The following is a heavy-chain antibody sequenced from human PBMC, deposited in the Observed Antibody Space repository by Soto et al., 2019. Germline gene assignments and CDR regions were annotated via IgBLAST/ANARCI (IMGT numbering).Heavy chain of an antibody. CDR2: ISGSNRTI. CDR3: AREGWPLLQTGMDV. D-gene: IGHD2-15*01. V-gene: IGHV3-48*02. J-gene: IGHJ6*02. CDR1: GFTFRSYS. Sequence: PGGSLRLSCAASGFTFRSYSMNWVRQAPGKGLEWVSYISGSNRTINYADSVKGRFIISRDNAKNSLYLQMHSLRDEDTAVYYCAREGWPLLQTGMDVWGQGTTVTVSS.